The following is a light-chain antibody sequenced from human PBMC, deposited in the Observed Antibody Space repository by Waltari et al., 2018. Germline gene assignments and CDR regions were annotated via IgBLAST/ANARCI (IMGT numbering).Light chain of an antibody. CDR1: SSDIGDFDA. Sequence: QSALTQPPSVSRSLGQSVTIPCTGTSSDIGDFDAVSWYHQHSGTAPRLLIYAVNKRPSGVSDRFSGSKSANTASLTISGLQAEDEGDYYCCSFRSRSTLIFGGGTHLTVL. CDR3: CSFRSRSTLI. J-gene: IGLJ2*01. V-gene: IGLV2-18*02. CDR2: AVN.